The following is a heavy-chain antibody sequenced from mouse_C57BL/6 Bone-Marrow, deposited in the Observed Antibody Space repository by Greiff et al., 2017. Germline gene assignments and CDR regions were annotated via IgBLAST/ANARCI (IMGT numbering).Heavy chain of an antibody. Sequence: EVTLVESGGDLVKPGGPLKLSCAASGFSFSSYGMSWVRQTPDKKLEWVATISSGGSYSYYPDRVKGRFIIRRDNAKNSQYLQMCSLKSKDKAMYYCASPMITRAWFAYWGQGTLVTVSA. J-gene: IGHJ3*01. CDR2: ISSGGSYS. CDR1: GFSFSSYG. V-gene: IGHV5-6*01. D-gene: IGHD2-4*01. CDR3: ASPMITRAWFAY.